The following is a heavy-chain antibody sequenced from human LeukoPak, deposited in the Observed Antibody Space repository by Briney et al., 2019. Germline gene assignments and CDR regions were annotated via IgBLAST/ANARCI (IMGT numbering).Heavy chain of an antibody. V-gene: IGHV3-21*01. Sequence: GGSLRLSCAASGFTFSSYSMNWVRQAPGNGLEWVSSISSSSSYIYYADSVKGRFTISRDNAKNSLYLQMNSLSAEDTAVYYCARDRVSYYDILTRAYYYYYGMDVWGKGTTVTVSS. D-gene: IGHD3-9*01. CDR3: ARDRVSYYDILTRAYYYYYGMDV. J-gene: IGHJ6*04. CDR1: GFTFSSYS. CDR2: ISSSSSYI.